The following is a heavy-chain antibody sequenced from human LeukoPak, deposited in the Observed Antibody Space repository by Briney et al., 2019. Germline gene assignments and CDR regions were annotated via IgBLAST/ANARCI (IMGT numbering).Heavy chain of an antibody. CDR2: ISASSSYI. D-gene: IGHD5-24*01. Sequence: GGSLRLSFAASGFTFSSYSMNWVRQAPGKGLEWVSSISASSSYIYYRDSVKGRFTLSRDNAKNSLSLQMNSLRAEDTAVYYCAEEMTTISGSAFDIWGHGTMVTVSS. V-gene: IGHV3-21*01. CDR3: AEEMTTISGSAFDI. J-gene: IGHJ3*02. CDR1: GFTFSSYS.